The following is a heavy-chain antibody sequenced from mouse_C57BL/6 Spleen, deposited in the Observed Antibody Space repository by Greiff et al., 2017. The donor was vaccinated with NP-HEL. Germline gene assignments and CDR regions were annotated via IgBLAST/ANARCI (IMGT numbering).Heavy chain of an antibody. CDR1: GFNIKDDY. CDR3: TTSSYGSSYDWFAY. Sequence: DVKLQESGAELVRPGASVKLSCTASGFNIKDDYMHWVKQRPEQGLEWIGWIDPENGDTEYASKFQGKATITADTSSNTAYLQLSSLTSEDTAVYYCTTSSYGSSYDWFAYWGQGTLVTVPA. J-gene: IGHJ3*01. V-gene: IGHV14-4*01. CDR2: IDPENGDT. D-gene: IGHD1-1*01.